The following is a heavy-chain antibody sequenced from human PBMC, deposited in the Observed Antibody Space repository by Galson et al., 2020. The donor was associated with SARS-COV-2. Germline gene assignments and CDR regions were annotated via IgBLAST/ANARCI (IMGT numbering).Heavy chain of an antibody. Sequence: SVPVSCKPSGYSFTGYYIHWVRQAPGPGLEWMGWINPDTVGTNYPQRFQGRVTMTRDTSLSPAYLELSSLRSDDTAVYHCAKNYDFWRGYHTDYYYAMDVWGQGTTVNVFS. D-gene: IGHD3-3*01. CDR3: AKNYDFWRGYHTDYYYAMDV. CDR1: GYSFTGYY. J-gene: IGHJ6*02. CDR2: INPDTVGT. V-gene: IGHV1-2*02.